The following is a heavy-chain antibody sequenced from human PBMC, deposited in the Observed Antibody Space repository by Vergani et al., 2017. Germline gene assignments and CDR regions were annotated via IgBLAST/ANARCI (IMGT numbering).Heavy chain of an antibody. Sequence: QVTLKESGPALVKPKQTLTLTCTFSGFSLTTYGMRVSWIRQPPGKALEWLARIDWDDDTYYRTSLRTRLTISKDTFKNQVALTMTNMDPVDTATYYCARTLSDSRGYYLDYWGQGTLVTVSS. D-gene: IGHD3-22*01. CDR3: ARTLSDSRGYYLDY. J-gene: IGHJ4*02. V-gene: IGHV2-70*04. CDR1: GFSLTTYGMR. CDR2: IDWDDDT.